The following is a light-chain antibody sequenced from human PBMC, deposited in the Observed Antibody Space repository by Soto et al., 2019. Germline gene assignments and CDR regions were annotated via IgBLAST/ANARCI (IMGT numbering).Light chain of an antibody. CDR3: QQYATLAT. Sequence: DIQMTQSPSSLSSSVGVRVTISCQASQDIRKYLNWYQQKPGKAPNLLIYDTSNLETGVPSRFSGSGSGTDFTIAISSLQPEDSATQYCQQYATLATLGGGTQVEIK. CDR1: QDIRKY. J-gene: IGKJ4*01. CDR2: DTS. V-gene: IGKV1-33*01.